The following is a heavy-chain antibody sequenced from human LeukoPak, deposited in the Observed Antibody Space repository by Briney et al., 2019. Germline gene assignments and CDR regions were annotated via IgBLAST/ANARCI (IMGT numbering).Heavy chain of an antibody. D-gene: IGHD4-11*01. CDR2: IIPIFGTA. V-gene: IGHV1-69*05. CDR1: GGTFSSYA. J-gene: IGHJ5*02. Sequence: SVKVSCKASGGTFSSYAISWVRQAPGQGLEWMGGIIPIFGTANYAQKFQGRVTITTDESTSTAYMELSSLRSEDTAVYYCARRTYSNYYNWFDPWGQGTLVTVSS. CDR3: ARRTYSNYYNWFDP.